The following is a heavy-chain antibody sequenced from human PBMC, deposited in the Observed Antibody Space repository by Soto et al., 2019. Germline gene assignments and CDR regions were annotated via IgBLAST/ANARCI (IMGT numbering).Heavy chain of an antibody. CDR1: GYTFTSYG. D-gene: IGHD3-16*01. J-gene: IGHJ4*02. V-gene: IGHV1-18*01. Sequence: QVQLVQSGGGVKKPGASVTVSCKTSGYTFTSYGISWVRQAPGQGLEWMGWINPYNGNTNYAQKLQGRVTMTTDTSTNTAYMELRSLRSDDTAVYFCARDWFGIDYWGQGTLVTVSS. CDR2: INPYNGNT. CDR3: ARDWFGIDY.